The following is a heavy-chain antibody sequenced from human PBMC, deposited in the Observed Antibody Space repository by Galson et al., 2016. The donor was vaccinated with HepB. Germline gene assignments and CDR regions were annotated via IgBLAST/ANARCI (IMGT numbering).Heavy chain of an antibody. CDR1: GGSVNSSSYY. V-gene: IGHV4-39*01. D-gene: IGHD3-3*01. Sequence: SETLSLTCTVSGGSVNSSSYYWGWIRQPPGKGLEWIGSMYYSGSTYYNPSLKRRATISVDTSKNQFSLKLSSVTAADMAVYYCARHKAEYDFWSGLFRWFDPWGQGILVTVSS. CDR3: ARHKAEYDFWSGLFRWFDP. J-gene: IGHJ5*02. CDR2: MYYSGST.